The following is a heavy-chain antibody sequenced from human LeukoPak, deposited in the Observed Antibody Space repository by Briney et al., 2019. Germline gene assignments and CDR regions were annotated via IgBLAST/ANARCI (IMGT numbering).Heavy chain of an antibody. Sequence: PGGSLRLSCAASGFTFSSYGMHWVRQAPGKGLEWEAVIWYDGSNKYYADSVKGRFTISRDNSKNTLYLQMNSLRAEDTAVYYCARDQDSSSSSIPIDAFDIWGQGTMVTVSS. CDR1: GFTFSSYG. J-gene: IGHJ3*02. CDR3: ARDQDSSSSSIPIDAFDI. V-gene: IGHV3-33*01. D-gene: IGHD6-13*01. CDR2: IWYDGSNK.